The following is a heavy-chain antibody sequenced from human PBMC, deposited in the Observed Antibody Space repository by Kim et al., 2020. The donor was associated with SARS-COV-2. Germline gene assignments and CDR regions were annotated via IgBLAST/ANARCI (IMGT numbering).Heavy chain of an antibody. CDR2: IYHSGST. CDR3: AREEDSNWFDP. CDR1: GGSISSSNW. J-gene: IGHJ5*02. Sequence: SETLSLTCAVSGGSISSSNWWSWVRQPPGKGLEWIGEIYHSGSTNYNPSLKSRVTISIDKSKNHFSLKLSSVTAADTAVYYCAREEDSNWFDPWGQGTLVTVSS. V-gene: IGHV4-4*02.